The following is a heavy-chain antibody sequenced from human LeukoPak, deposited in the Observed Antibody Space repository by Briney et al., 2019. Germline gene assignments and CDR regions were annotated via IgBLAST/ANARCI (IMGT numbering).Heavy chain of an antibody. J-gene: IGHJ3*02. CDR3: ARAWNAVTGIDAFDI. D-gene: IGHD1-20*01. CDR1: GGTFSSYA. V-gene: IGHV1-69*05. CDR2: IIPIFGTA. Sequence: ASVKVSCKASGGTFSSYAISWVRQAPGQGLEWMGGIIPIFGTANYAQKFQSRVTITTDESTSTAYMELSSLRSEDTAVYYCARAWNAVTGIDAFDIWGQGTMVTVSS.